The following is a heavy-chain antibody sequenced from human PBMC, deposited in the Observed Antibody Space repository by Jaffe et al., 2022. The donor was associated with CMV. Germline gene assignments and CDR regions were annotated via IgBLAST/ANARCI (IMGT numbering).Heavy chain of an antibody. D-gene: IGHD3-22*01. CDR2: IYYSGST. J-gene: IGHJ4*02. V-gene: IGHV4-59*08. Sequence: QVQLQESGPGLVKPSETLSLTCTVSGGSISSYYWSWIRQPPGKGLEWIGYIYYSGSTNYNPSLKSRVTISVDTSKNQFSLKLSSVTAADTAVYYCARHSSGYYSEFDYWGQGTLVTVSS. CDR3: ARHSSGYYSEFDY. CDR1: GGSISSYY.